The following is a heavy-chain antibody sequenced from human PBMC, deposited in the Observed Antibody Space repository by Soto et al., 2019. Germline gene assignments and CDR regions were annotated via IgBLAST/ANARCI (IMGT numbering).Heavy chain of an antibody. D-gene: IGHD2-21*02. CDR1: GFTFSSYW. V-gene: IGHV3-74*01. CDR3: VCFECGRTAVVTAMEANGY. CDR2: VNSDESTT. J-gene: IGHJ4*02. Sequence: GGSLRLSCAASGFTFSSYWMHWVRQGPGKGLVWVSRVNSDESTTSYADPVKGRFTISRDNAKNTLYLQMSSLRVEDTALYYCVCFECGRTAVVTAMEANGYWGQGTLVTVSS.